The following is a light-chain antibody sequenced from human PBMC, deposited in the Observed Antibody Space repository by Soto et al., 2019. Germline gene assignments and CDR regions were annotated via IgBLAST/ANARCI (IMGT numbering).Light chain of an antibody. V-gene: IGLV2-14*01. CDR1: SSDVGGYNY. CDR3: SSYTSSSTLV. J-gene: IGLJ1*01. CDR2: EVS. Sequence: QSALTQPASVSXSPGQSITISCTGTSSDVGGYNYVSWYQQHPGKAPKLMIYEVSNRPSGVSNRFSGSKSGNTASLTISGLQAEDEADYYCSSYTSSSTLVFGTGTKLTVL.